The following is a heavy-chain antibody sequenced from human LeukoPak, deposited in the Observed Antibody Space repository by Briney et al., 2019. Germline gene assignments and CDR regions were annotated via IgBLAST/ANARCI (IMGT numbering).Heavy chain of an antibody. CDR1: SGSISSVTYY. CDR3: ARDGSGWLNWFDP. J-gene: IGHJ5*02. CDR2: IYTSGST. V-gene: IGHV4-61*02. Sequence: SQTLSLTCTVSSGSISSVTYYWSWIRQPAGKGLEWIGRIYTSGSTNYNPSLKSRVTISLDPSKDQFSLKLSSVTAADTAVYYCARDGSGWLNWFDPWGQGTLVTVSS. D-gene: IGHD6-19*01.